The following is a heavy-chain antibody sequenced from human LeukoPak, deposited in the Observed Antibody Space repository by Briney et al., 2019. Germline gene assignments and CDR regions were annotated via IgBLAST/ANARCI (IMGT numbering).Heavy chain of an antibody. D-gene: IGHD1-7*01. CDR3: ARDHKLELLYYYYGMDV. J-gene: IGHJ6*02. Sequence: GRSLRLSCAAFGFTFSSYAMHWVRQAPGKGLEWVAVISYDGSNKYYADSVKGRFTISRDNSKNTLYLQMNSLRAEDTAVYYCARDHKLELLYYYYGMDVWGQGTTVTVSS. CDR1: GFTFSSYA. CDR2: ISYDGSNK. V-gene: IGHV3-30-3*01.